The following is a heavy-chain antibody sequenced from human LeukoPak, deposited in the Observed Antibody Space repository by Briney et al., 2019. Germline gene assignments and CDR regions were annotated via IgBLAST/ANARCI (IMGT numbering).Heavy chain of an antibody. J-gene: IGHJ4*02. CDR3: AKSLVPAASEPC. V-gene: IGHV3-23*01. CDR1: GFTFSSYA. Sequence: PGGSLRLSCAASGFTFSSYAMSWVRQAPGKGLEWVSAISGSGGSTYYADSVKGRFTISRDNSKNTRYLQMNSLRAEDTAVYYWAKSLVPAASEPCWGQGALVTVSS. D-gene: IGHD2-2*01. CDR2: ISGSGGST.